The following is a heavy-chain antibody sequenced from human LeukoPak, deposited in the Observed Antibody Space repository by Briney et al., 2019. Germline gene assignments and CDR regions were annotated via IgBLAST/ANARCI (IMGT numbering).Heavy chain of an antibody. CDR3: ARVTGSYYFYYYMDV. Sequence: PSETLSLTCTVSGGSISSYYWSWIRQPAGKGLEWIGRIYTSGSTNYNPSLKSRVTISVDTSKNKFSLKLTSVTAADTAIYYCARVTGSYYFYYYMDVWGKGTTVTVSS. CDR1: GGSISSYY. CDR2: IYTSGST. J-gene: IGHJ6*03. V-gene: IGHV4-4*07. D-gene: IGHD3-10*01.